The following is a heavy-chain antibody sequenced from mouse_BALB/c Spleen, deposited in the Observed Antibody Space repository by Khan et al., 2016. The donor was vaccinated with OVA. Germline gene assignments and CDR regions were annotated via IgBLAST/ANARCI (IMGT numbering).Heavy chain of an antibody. CDR3: ARGWGGNFYYAMDY. V-gene: IGHV5-12-1*01. D-gene: IGHD2-1*01. CDR2: ISSGGGNT. Sequence: EVELVESGGGLVKPGGSLKLSCAASGFAFSSYDMSWVRQTPEKRLEWVAYISSGGGNTYYPDTVKGRFTIFRDNAKNTLYLQMSSLKSEDTARYYCARGWGGNFYYAMDYWGQGMSVAVSS. CDR1: GFAFSSYD. J-gene: IGHJ4*01.